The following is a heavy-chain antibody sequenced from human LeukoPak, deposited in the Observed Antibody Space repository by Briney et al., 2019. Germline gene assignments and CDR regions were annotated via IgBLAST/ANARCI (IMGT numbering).Heavy chain of an antibody. V-gene: IGHV3-53*01. D-gene: IGHD2-8*01. J-gene: IGHJ3*02. CDR2: IYSGGST. Sequence: GGSLRLSCAASGFTVSNNYMTWVRQAPGKGLEWVSVIYSGGSTYYADSVKGRFTISRDNSKNTLYLQMNSLRAEDTAVYYCAKSLGCTNGVCYTRRIHAFDIWGQGTMVTVSS. CDR3: AKSLGCTNGVCYTRRIHAFDI. CDR1: GFTVSNNY.